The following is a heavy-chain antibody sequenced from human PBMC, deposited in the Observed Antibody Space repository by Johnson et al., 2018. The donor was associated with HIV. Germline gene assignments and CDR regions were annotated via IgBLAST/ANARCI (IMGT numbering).Heavy chain of an antibody. Sequence: QVQLVESGGALVQPGDSLGLSCAVSGFTFSNYWMSWVRQAPGKGLEWVSYVSGSSSGIYYADPVKGRFTISRDHAKNSLYLQMNSLRAEDTALYYCARARLMTYYYDSRSTRSDAFDIWGQGTMVTVSS. V-gene: IGHV3-11*01. CDR3: ARARLMTYYYDSRSTRSDAFDI. D-gene: IGHD3-22*01. J-gene: IGHJ3*02. CDR2: VSGSSSGI. CDR1: GFTFSNYW.